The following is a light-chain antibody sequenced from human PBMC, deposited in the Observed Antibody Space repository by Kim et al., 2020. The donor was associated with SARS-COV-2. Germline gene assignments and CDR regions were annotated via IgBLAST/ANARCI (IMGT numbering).Light chain of an antibody. CDR3: QQYFGTPYT. CDR1: QSILYSHNNQNY. J-gene: IGKJ2*01. V-gene: IGKV4-1*01. CDR2: WAS. Sequence: DIVMTQSPVSLAVSLGERATINCTSSQSILYSHNNQNYLAWYQQKPGQSPKLLIYWASTRESGVPDRFSGSGSGTDFTLTISSLQADDVAVYYCQQYFGTPYTFGQGTKLEI.